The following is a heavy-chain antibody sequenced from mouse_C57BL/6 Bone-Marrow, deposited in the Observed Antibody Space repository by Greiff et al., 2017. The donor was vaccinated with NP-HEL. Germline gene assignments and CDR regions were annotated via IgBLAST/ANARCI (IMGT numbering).Heavy chain of an antibody. D-gene: IGHD1-1*01. V-gene: IGHV1-54*01. Sequence: QVQLQQPGAELVRPGTSVKVSCKASGYAFTNYLIEWVKQRPGQGLEWIGVINPGSGGTNYNEKFKGKATLTVDKSSSTAYMQLSSLTSEDSAVFSCARRDYGSSYVSHFDYWGQGTTLTVSS. CDR3: ARRDYGSSYVSHFDY. CDR1: GYAFTNYL. CDR2: INPGSGGT. J-gene: IGHJ2*01.